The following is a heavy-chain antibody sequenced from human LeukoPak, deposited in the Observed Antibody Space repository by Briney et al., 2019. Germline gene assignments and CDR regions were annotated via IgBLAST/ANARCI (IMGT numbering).Heavy chain of an antibody. J-gene: IGHJ6*03. D-gene: IGHD4-11*01. CDR2: IYYSGST. CDR1: GGSISSYY. V-gene: IGHV4-59*01. Sequence: SETLSLTCTVSGGSISSYYWSWIRQPPGKGLEWIGYIYYSGSTNYNPSLKSRVTISVDTSKNQFSLKLNSVTAADTAVYYCAREIPVTTFWSRNYMDVWGKGTTVTVSS. CDR3: AREIPVTTFWSRNYMDV.